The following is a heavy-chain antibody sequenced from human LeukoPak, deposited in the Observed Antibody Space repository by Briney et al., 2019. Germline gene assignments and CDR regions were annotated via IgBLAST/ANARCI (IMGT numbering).Heavy chain of an antibody. J-gene: IGHJ4*02. CDR3: ARQVAVAGFDY. D-gene: IGHD6-19*01. CDR1: GGSISSYY. V-gene: IGHV4-59*08. CDR2: IYYSVST. Sequence: PSETLSLTCTVSGGSISSYYWSWIRQPPGEGLEWIGYIYYSVSTNYNPSLKSRVTISVDTSKNQFSLKLSSVTAADTAVYYCARQVAVAGFDYWGQGTLVTVSS.